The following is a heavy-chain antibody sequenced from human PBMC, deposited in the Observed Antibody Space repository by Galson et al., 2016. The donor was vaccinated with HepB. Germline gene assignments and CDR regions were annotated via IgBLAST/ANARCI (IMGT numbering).Heavy chain of an antibody. CDR3: VREHYPDKTTYYYWYFDL. V-gene: IGHV3-64D*06. CDR2: ISSNGGTT. CDR1: GFTFTSYA. Sequence: SLRLSCAASGFTFTSYAMHWVRQAPGKGLEYVSAISSNGGTTYYADSVKGRFTISRVNSKNTLYLQISGLRPDDSAVYYCVREHYPDKTTYYYWYFDLWGRGTPVTVSS. D-gene: IGHD2/OR15-2a*01. J-gene: IGHJ2*01.